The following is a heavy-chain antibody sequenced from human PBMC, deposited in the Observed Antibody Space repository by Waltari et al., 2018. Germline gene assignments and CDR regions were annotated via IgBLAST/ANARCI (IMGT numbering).Heavy chain of an antibody. Sequence: QVPLVESGGGVVQPGRSLRLSCAASGFTFSIYAMHWVRQVPGKGLVRVAVIPHDGSNKYYADSVKGRFTISRDNSKNTLYLQMNSLRAEDTAVYYCATRLRSSSWWSADYWGQGTLVTVSS. D-gene: IGHD6-13*01. CDR3: ATRLRSSSWWSADY. CDR2: IPHDGSNK. CDR1: GFTFSIYA. V-gene: IGHV3-30-3*01. J-gene: IGHJ4*02.